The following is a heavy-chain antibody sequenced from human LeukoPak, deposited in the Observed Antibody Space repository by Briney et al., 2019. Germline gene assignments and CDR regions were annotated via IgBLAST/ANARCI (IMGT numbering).Heavy chain of an antibody. CDR1: GFAFNTYS. CDR2: ISYDGSNK. J-gene: IGHJ4*02. D-gene: IGHD3-10*01. CDR3: ARDPLGGSGSFKLY. Sequence: GGSLRLSCAAPGFAFNTYSMHWVRQAPGKGLEWVSVISYDGSNKFYADSVKGRFSISRDNAKNSLYLQMNSLTAEDTAVYYCARDPLGGSGSFKLYWGQGTLVTVSS. V-gene: IGHV3-30-3*01.